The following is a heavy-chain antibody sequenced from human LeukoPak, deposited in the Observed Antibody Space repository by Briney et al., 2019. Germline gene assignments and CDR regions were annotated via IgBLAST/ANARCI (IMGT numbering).Heavy chain of an antibody. V-gene: IGHV3-33*08. CDR3: ARVGGIQLWFGAFDI. CDR2: IWYDGSNK. J-gene: IGHJ3*02. Sequence: GGSLRLSCAASGFTFSSYGMHWVRQAPGKGLEWVAVIWYDGSNKYYADSVKGRFTISRDNSKNTLYLQMNSLRAEDTAVYYCARVGGIQLWFGAFDIWGQGTMVTVSS. CDR1: GFTFSSYG. D-gene: IGHD5-18*01.